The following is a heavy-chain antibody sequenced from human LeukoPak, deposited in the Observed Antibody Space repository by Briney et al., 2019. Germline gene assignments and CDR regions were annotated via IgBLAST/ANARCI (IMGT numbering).Heavy chain of an antibody. V-gene: IGHV4-38-2*02. CDR2: IYHSGST. CDR1: GYSISSGYY. D-gene: IGHD5-24*01. Sequence: SETLSLTCTVSGYSISSGYYWGWIRQPPGKGLEWIGSIYHSGSTYYNPSLKSRVTISVDTSKNQFSLKLSSVTAADTAVYYCARGDGYNWKAGSYFDYWGQGTLVTVSS. J-gene: IGHJ4*02. CDR3: ARGDGYNWKAGSYFDY.